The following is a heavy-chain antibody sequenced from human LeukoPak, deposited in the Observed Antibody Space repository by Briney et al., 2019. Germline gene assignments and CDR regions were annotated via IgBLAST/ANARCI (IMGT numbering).Heavy chain of an antibody. Sequence: SETLSLTCAVYGGSFSGYYWSWIRQPPGKGLEWIGEINHSGSTNYNPSLKSRVTMSVDTSKNQFSLKLSSVTAADTAVYYCARTTAAADLGPRVDAFDIWGQGTMVTVSS. V-gene: IGHV4-34*01. D-gene: IGHD6-13*01. CDR1: GGSFSGYY. CDR3: ARTTAAADLGPRVDAFDI. CDR2: INHSGST. J-gene: IGHJ3*02.